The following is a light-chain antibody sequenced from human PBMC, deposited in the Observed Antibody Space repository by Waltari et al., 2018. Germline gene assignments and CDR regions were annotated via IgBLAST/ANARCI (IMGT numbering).Light chain of an antibody. CDR1: DTNIGSGYD. V-gene: IGLV1-40*01. Sequence: QSVLTQTPSASGAPGQTVTLSCTGGDTNIGSGYDVQWYQQVPGTAPRLLLYANSNRPSGIPDRFSGSRSGTSASLTISGLQAEDEGDYHCQSYDRTLGGFVIFGGGTKVTVL. CDR3: QSYDRTLGGFVI. CDR2: ANS. J-gene: IGLJ2*01.